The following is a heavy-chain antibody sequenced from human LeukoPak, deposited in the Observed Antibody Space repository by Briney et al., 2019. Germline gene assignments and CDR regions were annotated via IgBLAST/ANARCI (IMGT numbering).Heavy chain of an antibody. D-gene: IGHD6-25*01. CDR1: GFTFSSYS. J-gene: IGHJ4*02. CDR3: AKGRLSTYYFDY. V-gene: IGHV3-30*18. CDR2: ISYDGSNK. Sequence: GGSLRLSCAASGFTFSSYSMNWVRQAPGKGLEWVAVISYDGSNKYYADSVKGRFTISRDNSKNTLYLQMNSLRAEDTAVYYCAKGRLSTYYFDYWGQGTLVTVSS.